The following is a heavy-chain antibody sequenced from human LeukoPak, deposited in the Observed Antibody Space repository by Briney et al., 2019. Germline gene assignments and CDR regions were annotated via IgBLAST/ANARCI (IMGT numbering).Heavy chain of an antibody. Sequence: SETLSLTCTVSGGSISSYYWSWIRQPPGKGLEWIAYISYSGRTNYNPSLKSRVTISVDTSKNQFSLKLSSVTAADTAVYYCARGYSSGFHLPNWFDPWGQGTLVTVSS. CDR2: ISYSGRT. D-gene: IGHD6-19*01. CDR1: GGSISSYY. CDR3: ARGYSSGFHLPNWFDP. V-gene: IGHV4-59*12. J-gene: IGHJ5*02.